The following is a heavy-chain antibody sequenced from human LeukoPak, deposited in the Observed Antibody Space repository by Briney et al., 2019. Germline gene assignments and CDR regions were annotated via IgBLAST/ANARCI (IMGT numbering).Heavy chain of an antibody. J-gene: IGHJ4*02. CDR1: GFTFSTYA. CDR2: ISGSSRHI. V-gene: IGHV3-23*01. D-gene: IGHD6-25*01. Sequence: GGSLRLSCAASGFTFSTYAMSWVRQAPGKGLEWVSIISGSSRHIYYADSVKGRFTISRDNSKNTLYLQMTSLRAEDTAVYFFAKDLDGFWGQGTLVTVSS. CDR3: AKDLDGF.